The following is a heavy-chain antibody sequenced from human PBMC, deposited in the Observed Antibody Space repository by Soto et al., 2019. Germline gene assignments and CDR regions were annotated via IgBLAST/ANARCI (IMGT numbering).Heavy chain of an antibody. J-gene: IGHJ3*02. V-gene: IGHV3-11*06. CDR3: ARSRSYYDSSGYTI. CDR2: ISSSSSYT. Sequence: VGSLRLSCAASGFTFSDYYMTWISQAPGKGLEWVSYISSSSSYTNYADSVKGRFTISRDNAKNSLYLQMNSLRAEDTAVYYCARSRSYYDSSGYTIWGQGTMVTVS. CDR1: GFTFSDYY. D-gene: IGHD3-22*01.